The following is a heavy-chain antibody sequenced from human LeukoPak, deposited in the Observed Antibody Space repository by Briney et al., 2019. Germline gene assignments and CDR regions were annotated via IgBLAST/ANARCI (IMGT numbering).Heavy chain of an antibody. V-gene: IGHV3-9*01. D-gene: IGHD6-19*01. CDR3: AKDRAVAGTLYYYYGMDV. J-gene: IGHJ6*02. CDR1: GFTFVDYA. Sequence: GGSLRLSCAASGFTFVDYAMHWVWQDPGEGLEWVSGISWNSGSIGYADSVKGRSTISRDNAKNSLYLQMNSLRAEDTALYYCAKDRAVAGTLYYYYGMDVWGQGTTVTVPS. CDR2: ISWNSGSI.